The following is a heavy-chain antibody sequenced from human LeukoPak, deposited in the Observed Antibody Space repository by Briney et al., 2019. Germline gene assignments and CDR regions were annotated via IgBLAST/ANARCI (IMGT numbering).Heavy chain of an antibody. CDR3: ASTGANLGYCSGSSCYSNDY. CDR1: GGSFSGYY. J-gene: IGHJ4*02. D-gene: IGHD2-15*01. V-gene: IGHV4-34*01. Sequence: SETLSLTCAVYGGSFSGYYWSWIRQPPGKGLEWIGEINHSGSTNYNPSLRSRVTISVDTSKNQFSLKLSSVTAADTAVYYCASTGANLGYCSGSSCYSNDYWGQGTLVTVSS. CDR2: INHSGST.